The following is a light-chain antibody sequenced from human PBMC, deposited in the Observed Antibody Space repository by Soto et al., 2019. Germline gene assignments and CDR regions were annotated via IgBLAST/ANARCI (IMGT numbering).Light chain of an antibody. Sequence: DIQMTQSPSSLSASVGDRVTIACRASQSISSFLSWYQQKPGKAPKLLIYAASSLQSGVPSRFSGSGSGTDFTLPISSLQPEDFATYYCPQSYSTPRTCGQGTKLEIK. CDR3: PQSYSTPRT. V-gene: IGKV1-39*01. J-gene: IGKJ2*01. CDR1: QSISSF. CDR2: AAS.